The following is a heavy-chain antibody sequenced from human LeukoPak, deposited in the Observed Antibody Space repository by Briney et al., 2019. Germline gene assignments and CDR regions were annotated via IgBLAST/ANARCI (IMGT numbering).Heavy chain of an antibody. Sequence: TSETLSLTCAVYGGSFSGYYWGWIRQPPGKGLEWIGEINHSGSTNYNPSLKSRVTISVDTSKNQFSLKLSSVTAADTAVYYCARGVSNYVDYWGQGTLVTVSS. J-gene: IGHJ4*02. CDR1: GGSFSGYY. CDR2: INHSGST. D-gene: IGHD6-6*01. V-gene: IGHV4-34*01. CDR3: ARGVSNYVDY.